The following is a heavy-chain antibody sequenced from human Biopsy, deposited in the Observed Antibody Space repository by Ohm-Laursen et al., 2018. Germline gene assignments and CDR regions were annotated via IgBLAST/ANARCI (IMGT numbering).Heavy chain of an antibody. V-gene: IGHV1-2*02. D-gene: IGHD3-9*01. CDR1: GYTFTAFS. Sequence: GASVNVSCKPSGYTFTAFSVHWLRQAPGQGLEWMGWINPKSGDTDYPQNFQGRVSMTRDTSISTAYMDLTSLTLDDTAIYYCARVPAYPSIDGYYGLDLWGQGTTVIVSS. J-gene: IGHJ6*02. CDR3: ARVPAYPSIDGYYGLDL. CDR2: INPKSGDT.